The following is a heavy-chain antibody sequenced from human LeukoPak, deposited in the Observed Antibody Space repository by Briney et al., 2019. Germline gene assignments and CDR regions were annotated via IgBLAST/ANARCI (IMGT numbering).Heavy chain of an antibody. CDR1: GYTFPNYG. D-gene: IGHD3-9*01. Sequence: GASVKVSCKASGYTFPNYGISWVRQAPGQGLEWMGWISAYNGNTNYAQKLQGRVTTTTDTSTSTAYMELRSLRSDDTAVYYCARNHYYDILTGSLTYSMDVWGQGTTVTVSS. CDR3: ARNHYYDILTGSLTYSMDV. V-gene: IGHV1-18*01. CDR2: ISAYNGNT. J-gene: IGHJ6*02.